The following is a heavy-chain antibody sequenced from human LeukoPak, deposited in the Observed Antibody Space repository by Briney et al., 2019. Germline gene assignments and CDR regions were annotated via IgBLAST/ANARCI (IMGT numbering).Heavy chain of an antibody. CDR2: MNPNSGNT. D-gene: IGHD3-22*01. CDR3: ARSPSVADSSGYYYGLFDY. Sequence: EASVKVFCKASGYTFTSYDINWVRQATGQGLEWMGWMNPNSGNTGYAQKFQGRVTMTRNTSISTAYMELSSLRSEDTAVYYCARSPSVADSSGYYYGLFDYWGQGTLVTVSS. J-gene: IGHJ4*02. V-gene: IGHV1-8*01. CDR1: GYTFTSYD.